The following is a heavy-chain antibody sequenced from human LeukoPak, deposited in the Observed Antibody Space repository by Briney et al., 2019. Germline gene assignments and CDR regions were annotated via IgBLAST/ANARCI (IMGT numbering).Heavy chain of an antibody. J-gene: IGHJ4*02. CDR2: IYHSGST. CDR3: ARGVDYSNYFDY. D-gene: IGHD4-11*01. Sequence: SQTLSLTCAVSGRSISSGGYSWSWIRQPPGKGLEWIGYIYHSGSTYYNPSLKSRVTISVDRSKNQLSLKLSSVTAADTAVYYCARGVDYSNYFDYWGQGTLVTVSS. CDR1: GRSISSGGYS. V-gene: IGHV4-30-2*01.